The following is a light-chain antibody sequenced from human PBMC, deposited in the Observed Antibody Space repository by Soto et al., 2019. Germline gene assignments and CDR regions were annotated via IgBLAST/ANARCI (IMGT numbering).Light chain of an antibody. CDR3: QQYGRSPPSWT. CDR1: QSVSSSY. V-gene: IGKV3-20*01. CDR2: GAS. J-gene: IGKJ1*01. Sequence: ETVLTQSPGTLSLSPGERATLSCRASQSVSSSYLAWYQQKPGQAPRLLIYGASSRATGIPDRFSGSGSGTEFTLTISRLEPEDFAVYYCQQYGRSPPSWTCGQGTKVEIK.